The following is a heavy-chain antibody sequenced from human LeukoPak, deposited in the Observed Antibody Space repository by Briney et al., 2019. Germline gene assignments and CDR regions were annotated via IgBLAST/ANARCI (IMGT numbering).Heavy chain of an antibody. Sequence: SETLSLTCTVSGYSISSGYYRGWIRQPPGKGLEWIGSIYHSGSTYYNPSLKSRVTISVDTSKNQFSLKLSSVTAADTAVYYCARSPPYYDFWSGYHPAYYYMDVWGKGTTVTVSS. V-gene: IGHV4-38-2*02. CDR1: GYSISSGYY. CDR2: IYHSGST. CDR3: ARSPPYYDFWSGYHPAYYYMDV. D-gene: IGHD3-3*01. J-gene: IGHJ6*03.